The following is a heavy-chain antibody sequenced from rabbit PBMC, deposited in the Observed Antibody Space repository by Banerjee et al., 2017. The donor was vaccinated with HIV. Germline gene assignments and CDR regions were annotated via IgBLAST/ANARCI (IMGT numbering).Heavy chain of an antibody. Sequence: QSLEESGGGLVKPGGSLTLTCKASGFDLSAYWMCWVRQAPGKGLEWIACIYAGSSGGTYYASWAKGRFSISKTSSTTVTLQMTSLTVADTANYFCARDRFDGVAYGYGTFDLWGPGTLVTVS. D-gene: IGHD6-1*01. CDR2: IYAGSSGGT. J-gene: IGHJ4*01. V-gene: IGHV1S40*01. CDR1: GFDLSAYW. CDR3: ARDRFDGVAYGYGTFDL.